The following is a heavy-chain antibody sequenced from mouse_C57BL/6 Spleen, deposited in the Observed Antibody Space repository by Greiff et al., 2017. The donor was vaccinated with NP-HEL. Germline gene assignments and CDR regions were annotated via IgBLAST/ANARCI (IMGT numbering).Heavy chain of an antibody. CDR3: TRTRYDYPFFDY. J-gene: IGHJ2*01. V-gene: IGHV5-9-1*02. D-gene: IGHD2-4*01. CDR1: GFTFSSYA. CDR2: ISSGGDYI. Sequence: EVQRVESGEGLVKPGGSLKLSCAASGFTFSSYAMSWVRQTPEKRLEWVAYISSGGDYIYYADTVKGRFTISRDNARNTLYLQMSSLKSEDTSMYYCTRTRYDYPFFDYWGQGTTLTVSS.